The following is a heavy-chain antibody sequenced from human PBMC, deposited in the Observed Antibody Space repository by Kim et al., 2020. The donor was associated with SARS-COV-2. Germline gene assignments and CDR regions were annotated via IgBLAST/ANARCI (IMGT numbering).Heavy chain of an antibody. J-gene: IGHJ4*02. CDR1: GFTFSRNA. V-gene: IGHV3-64D*06. CDR2: IAHDGGNT. D-gene: IGHD2-2*01. CDR3: VKPLGDCELTRCSNFDY. Sequence: GGSLRLSCSASGFTFSRNALHWVRQAPGKGPEHVSGIAHDGGNTYYADSVKGRFTISRDNSKHTLYLQMTSLKPEDTAVYYCVKPLGDCELTRCSNFDYWGQGTLVTVSS.